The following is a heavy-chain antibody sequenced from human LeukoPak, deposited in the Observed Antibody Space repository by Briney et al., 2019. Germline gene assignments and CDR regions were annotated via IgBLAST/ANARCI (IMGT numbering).Heavy chain of an antibody. J-gene: IGHJ6*02. Sequence: PGGSLRLSCAASGFTFSSYAMSWVRQAPGKGLEWVSAISGSGGSTYYADSVKGRFTISRDNSKSTLYLQMNSLRAEDTAVYYCAIGIVLASIRGMDVWGQGTTVTVSS. CDR2: ISGSGGST. CDR3: AIGIVLASIRGMDV. V-gene: IGHV3-23*01. CDR1: GFTFSSYA. D-gene: IGHD2-8*01.